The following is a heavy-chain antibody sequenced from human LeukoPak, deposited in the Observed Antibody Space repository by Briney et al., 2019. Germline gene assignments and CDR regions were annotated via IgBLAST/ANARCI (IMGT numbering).Heavy chain of an antibody. Sequence: GGSLRLSCAASGLTFSDYYMSWIRQAPGKGLEWVSYISSSGNTIYYADSVKGRFTISRDNAKKSVSLQMNSLRAEDTAVYYCARERGGGGSYSDYWGQGTLVTVSS. CDR3: ARERGGGGSYSDY. V-gene: IGHV3-11*04. CDR1: GLTFSDYY. D-gene: IGHD1-26*01. CDR2: ISSSGNTI. J-gene: IGHJ4*02.